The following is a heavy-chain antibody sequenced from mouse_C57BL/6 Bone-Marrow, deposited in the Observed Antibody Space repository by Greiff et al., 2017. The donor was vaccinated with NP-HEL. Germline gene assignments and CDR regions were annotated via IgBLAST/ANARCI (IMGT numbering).Heavy chain of an antibody. Sequence: EVMLVESGEGLVKPGGSLKLSCAASGFAFSSYAMSWVRQTPEKRLEWVAYISSGGDYIYYADTVKGRFTISRDNARNTLYLQMSSLKSEDTAMYYCTRDPYDDYDGWGYAMDDWGQGTSVTVSS. J-gene: IGHJ4*01. D-gene: IGHD2-4*01. CDR2: ISSGGDYI. CDR1: GFAFSSYA. V-gene: IGHV5-9-1*02. CDR3: TRDPYDDYDGWGYAMDD.